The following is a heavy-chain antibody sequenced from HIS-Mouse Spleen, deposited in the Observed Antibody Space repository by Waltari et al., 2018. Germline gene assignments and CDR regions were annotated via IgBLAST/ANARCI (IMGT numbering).Heavy chain of an antibody. V-gene: IGHV4-39*07. CDR2: IYYSGST. Sequence: QLQLQESGPGLVKPSETLSLPCTVSGGSISRSSYYWGWIRQPRGKGLEWIGSIYYSGSTYYNPSLKSRVTISVDTSKNQFSLKLSSVTAADTAVYYCAREIPYSSSWYDWYFDLWGRGTLVTVSS. J-gene: IGHJ2*01. CDR3: AREIPYSSSWYDWYFDL. D-gene: IGHD6-13*01. CDR1: GGSISRSSYY.